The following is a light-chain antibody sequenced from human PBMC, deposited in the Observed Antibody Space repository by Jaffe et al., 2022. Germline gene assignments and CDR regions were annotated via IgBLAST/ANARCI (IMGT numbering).Light chain of an antibody. V-gene: IGLV2-14*03. J-gene: IGLJ1*01. CDR1: SSDVGGSNY. Sequence: QSALTQPASVSGSPGQSITISCTGTSSDVGGSNYVSWYQQHPGKAPKVMIYDVSNRPSGVSYRFSGSKFGNTASLTISGLQPEDEAVYFCASYTSSSTLYVFGTGTKVTVL. CDR2: DVS. CDR3: ASYTSSSTLYV.